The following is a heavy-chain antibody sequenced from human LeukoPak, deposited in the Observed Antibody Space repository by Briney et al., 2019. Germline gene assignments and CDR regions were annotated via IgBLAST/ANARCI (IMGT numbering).Heavy chain of an antibody. V-gene: IGHV3-33*08. CDR3: ARGITIFGVVTRPDY. Sequence: GGSLRLSCAASGFTFSSYAMSWVRQAPGKGLEWVAVIWYDGSNKYYADSVKGRFTISRDNSKNTLYLQMNSLRAEDTAVYSCARGITIFGVVTRPDYWGQGNLVNVSS. CDR2: IWYDGSNK. D-gene: IGHD3-3*01. CDR1: GFTFSSYA. J-gene: IGHJ4*02.